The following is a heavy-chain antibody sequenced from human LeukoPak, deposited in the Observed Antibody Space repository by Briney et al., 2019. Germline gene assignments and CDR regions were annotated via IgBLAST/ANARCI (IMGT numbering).Heavy chain of an antibody. V-gene: IGHV4-4*07. D-gene: IGHD6-19*01. Sequence: SETLSLTCTVSGGSIRTYYWSWVRQSAGKGPEWIGRIYASGSTNYNPSLKSRVTMSIDTSRNQFSLKLNSVTAADTAVYYCARTGPVAVAGSWFDSWGQGTLVTVSS. J-gene: IGHJ5*01. CDR2: IYASGST. CDR1: GGSIRTYY. CDR3: ARTGPVAVAGSWFDS.